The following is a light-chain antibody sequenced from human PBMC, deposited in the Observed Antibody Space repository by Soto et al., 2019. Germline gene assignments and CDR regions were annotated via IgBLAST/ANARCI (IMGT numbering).Light chain of an antibody. V-gene: IGKV3-15*01. J-gene: IGKJ1*01. CDR3: QQYNNWPPWT. Sequence: IVMTQSPATLSVSPLEIATLSCRASQSVSSNLAWYQQKPGQAPRLLIYGASTRATGIPARFSGSGSGTEFTLTISSLQSEDFAVYYCQQYNNWPPWTFGQGTKVDIK. CDR1: QSVSSN. CDR2: GAS.